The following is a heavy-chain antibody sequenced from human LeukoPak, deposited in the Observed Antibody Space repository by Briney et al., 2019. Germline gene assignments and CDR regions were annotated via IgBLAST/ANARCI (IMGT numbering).Heavy chain of an antibody. D-gene: IGHD4-23*01. CDR1: GASSRHN. CDR3: ASLAGGYSEAVGH. J-gene: IGHJ4*02. Sequence: SETLSLTCTISGASSRHNWSWIRQPPGKGLEWIGDIYYSGSTKYNPSLKSRVTISVDASKNQFSLKLTSVTAADTAVYYCASLAGGYSEAVGHWGQGTLVTVSS. V-gene: IGHV4-59*11. CDR2: IYYSGST.